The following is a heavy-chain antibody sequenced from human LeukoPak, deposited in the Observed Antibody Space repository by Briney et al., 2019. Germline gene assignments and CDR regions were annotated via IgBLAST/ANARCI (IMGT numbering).Heavy chain of an antibody. CDR2: ISAYNGNT. D-gene: IGHD4-23*01. CDR1: GYTFTSYG. Sequence: ASVKVSCKASGYTFTSYGISWVRQAPGQGLEWMGWISAYNGNTNYAQKLQGRVTMTTDTSTSTAYMELRSLRSDDTAVYYCARDPSDGGKVHDAFDIWGQGTMVTVSS. CDR3: ARDPSDGGKVHDAFDI. V-gene: IGHV1-18*01. J-gene: IGHJ3*02.